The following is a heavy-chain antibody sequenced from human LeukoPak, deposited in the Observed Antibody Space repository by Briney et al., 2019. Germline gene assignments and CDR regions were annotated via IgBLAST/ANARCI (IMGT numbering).Heavy chain of an antibody. CDR1: GYTFTSYG. CDR2: ISAFNGNT. D-gene: IGHD2-15*01. CDR3: ARTCIGGTCYFIY. Sequence: ASVKVSCKTSGYTFTSYGISWVRQAPGQGLEWMGLISAFNGNTKYAQNFQDRVTMTTDTSTGTAYMELRSLRSDDTAVYYCARTCIGGTCYFIYWGQGTLVTVSS. V-gene: IGHV1-18*01. J-gene: IGHJ4*02.